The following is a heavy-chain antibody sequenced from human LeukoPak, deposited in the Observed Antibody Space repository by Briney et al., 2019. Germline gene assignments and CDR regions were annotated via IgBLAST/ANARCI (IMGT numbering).Heavy chain of an antibody. CDR2: ISYDGSNK. D-gene: IGHD2-8*01. V-gene: IGHV3-30-3*01. CDR3: ARDLREYGIDY. J-gene: IGHJ4*02. CDR1: GFTFSSYA. Sequence: GGSLRLSCAASGFTFSSYAMHWVRQAPGKGLEWVAVISYDGSNKYYADSAKGRFTISRDNSKNTLYLQMNSLRAEDTAVYYCARDLREYGIDYWGQGTLVTVSS.